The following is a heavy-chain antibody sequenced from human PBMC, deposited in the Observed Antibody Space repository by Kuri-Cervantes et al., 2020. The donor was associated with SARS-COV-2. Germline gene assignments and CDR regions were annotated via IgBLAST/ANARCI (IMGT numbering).Heavy chain of an antibody. Sequence: GESLKISCAASGFTFSGHWIHWVRQAPGKGLVWVSRINPDGSYTNNADSVKGRFTLSRDNAKNMLFLQMNSLRAEDTAVYYCARTPGGGWDRFDYWGQGTLVTVSS. D-gene: IGHD2-15*01. CDR3: ARTPGGGWDRFDY. J-gene: IGHJ4*02. CDR2: INPDGSYT. CDR1: GFTFSGHW. V-gene: IGHV3-74*01.